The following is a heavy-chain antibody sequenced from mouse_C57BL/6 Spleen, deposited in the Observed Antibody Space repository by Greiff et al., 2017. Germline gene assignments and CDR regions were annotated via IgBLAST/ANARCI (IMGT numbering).Heavy chain of an antibody. D-gene: IGHD1-1*01. V-gene: IGHV1-50*01. CDR2: IDPSDSYT. CDR3: ARYYYYGSGYFDV. J-gene: IGHJ1*03. CDR1: GYTFTSYW. Sequence: QVQLQQPGSELVKPGASVKLSCKASGYTFTSYWMQWVKQRPGQGLEWIGEIDPSDSYTNYNQKFKGKATLTVDKSSSTAYMQLSSLTSEDSAVYYCARYYYYGSGYFDVWGTGTTVTVSS.